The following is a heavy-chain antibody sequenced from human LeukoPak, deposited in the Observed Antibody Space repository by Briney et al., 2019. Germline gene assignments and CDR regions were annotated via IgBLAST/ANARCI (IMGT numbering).Heavy chain of an antibody. CDR1: GFTFISYT. Sequence: GGSLRLSCSASGFTFISYTMNWVRQAPGKGLEWVSSTGSGSTYIYYADSVKGRFTVSRDNAKNSLFLQMNSLRAEDTAVYHCARDYYGDYSFDYWGQGTLVTVSS. CDR3: ARDYYGDYSFDY. D-gene: IGHD4-17*01. V-gene: IGHV3-21*01. J-gene: IGHJ4*02. CDR2: TGSGSTYI.